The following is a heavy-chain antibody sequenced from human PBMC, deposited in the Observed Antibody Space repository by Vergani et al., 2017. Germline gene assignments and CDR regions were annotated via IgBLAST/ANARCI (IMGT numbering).Heavy chain of an antibody. CDR1: GESIRSGSHY. CDR3: AGGNCGVNCPKYNWLAP. D-gene: IGHD2-21*01. CDR2: IHTGGST. Sequence: QVKLQESGPGLLKPSQTLSLTCTVSGESIRSGSHYWSWIRQPAGKGPEWIGHIHTGGSTDHNPSFKSRVSISVDTSKSQFSLKLNSVTVADTAVYYCAGGNCGVNCPKYNWLAPWGRGSLVTVSS. J-gene: IGHJ5*02. V-gene: IGHV4-61*02.